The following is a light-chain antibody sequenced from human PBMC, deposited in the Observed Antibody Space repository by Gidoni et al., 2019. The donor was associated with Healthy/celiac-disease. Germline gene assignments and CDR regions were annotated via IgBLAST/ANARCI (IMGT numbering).Light chain of an antibody. V-gene: IGLV2-14*01. CDR1: SSDVGGYNY. Sequence: QSALTQPASVSGSPGQSITISCTGTSSDVGGYNYVSWYQQHPGKAPKLMIYEVSNRPSGVSHRFSGSKSGNTASLPISGLQAEDEADYYCSSYTSSSTLVVFGGGTKLTVL. J-gene: IGLJ2*01. CDR2: EVS. CDR3: SSYTSSSTLVV.